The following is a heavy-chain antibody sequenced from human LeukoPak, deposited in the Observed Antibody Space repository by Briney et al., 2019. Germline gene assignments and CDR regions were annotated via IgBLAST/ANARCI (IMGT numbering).Heavy chain of an antibody. D-gene: IGHD4-11*01. J-gene: IGHJ4*02. Sequence: GGSLRLSCVASQFRFPFSHYGMHWVRQAPGRGLEWVAVIWSDGTNQYYADSVKGRFTISRDNSQNTVYLQMNSLRVEDTAVYFCAKDAQRGFDYSNSPEYWGQGTLVTVSS. V-gene: IGHV3-33*06. CDR3: AKDAQRGFDYSNSPEY. CDR2: IWSDGTNQ. CDR1: RFPFSHYG.